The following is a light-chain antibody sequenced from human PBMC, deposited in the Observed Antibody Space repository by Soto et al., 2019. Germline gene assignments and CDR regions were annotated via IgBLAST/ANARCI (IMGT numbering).Light chain of an antibody. V-gene: IGLV2-14*01. CDR3: SSYTSSSTLVI. J-gene: IGLJ2*01. Sequence: QSALTQPASVSGSPGQSITISCTGTSSDVGGYNYVSWYQQHPGKAPKLMIYDVSNRPSGVSNRFSGSKSGNTASLTISGLQAEDEADYSCSSYTSSSTLVIFGGGTKLT. CDR1: SSDVGGYNY. CDR2: DVS.